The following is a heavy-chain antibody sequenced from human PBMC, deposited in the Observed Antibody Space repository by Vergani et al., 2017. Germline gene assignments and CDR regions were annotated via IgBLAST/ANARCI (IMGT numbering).Heavy chain of an antibody. Sequence: EVHLLESGGGLIQPGGSLRISCAASGFTFDNYAMTWVRQAPGKGLQWVSAIRSTGSAYYADSVKGRFTVSRDNSKNTVFLQMDGLRDEDTAVYYCVKSLSASGEFWGQGSLVTVSS. CDR2: IRSTGSA. V-gene: IGHV3-23*01. CDR3: VKSLSASGEF. D-gene: IGHD3-10*01. CDR1: GFTFDNYA. J-gene: IGHJ4*02.